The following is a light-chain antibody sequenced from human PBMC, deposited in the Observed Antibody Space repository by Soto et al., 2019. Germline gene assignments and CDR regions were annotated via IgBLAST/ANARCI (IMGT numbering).Light chain of an antibody. Sequence: QAVVTQPPSVSGTRGQRVTISCSGSSSNIGSNTANWYQHLPGTAPKVLIYSNNRRPSGVPDRFSGSKSGTSASLAIRGLQAEDEADYYCAAWDDSLNGRVFGGGTKLTVL. V-gene: IGLV1-44*01. J-gene: IGLJ3*02. CDR2: SNN. CDR1: SSNIGSNT. CDR3: AAWDDSLNGRV.